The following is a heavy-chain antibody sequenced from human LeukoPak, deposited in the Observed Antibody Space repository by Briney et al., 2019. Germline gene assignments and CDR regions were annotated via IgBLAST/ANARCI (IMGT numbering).Heavy chain of an antibody. J-gene: IGHJ4*02. CDR2: ISYDGSNK. V-gene: IGHV3-30*18. D-gene: IGHD1-14*01. CDR1: GYSFPSYW. Sequence: GESLKISCKVSGYSFPSYWITWVRQAPGKGLEWVAVISYDGSNKYYADSVKGRFTISRDNSKNTLYLQINSLRAEDTAVYYCAKLPVGFVSDYWGQGTLVTVSS. CDR3: AKLPVGFVSDY.